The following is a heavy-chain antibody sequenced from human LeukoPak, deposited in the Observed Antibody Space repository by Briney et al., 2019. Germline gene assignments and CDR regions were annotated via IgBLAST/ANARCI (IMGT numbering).Heavy chain of an antibody. CDR3: ARHLAGTGYDY. V-gene: IGHV3-48*01. J-gene: IGHJ4*02. Sequence: AGGSLRLSCAASGFTFSSYSMNWVRQTPGKGLEWVSYISSSSSTIYYADSVKGRFTISRDNAKNSLYLQMNSLRAEDTAVYYCARHLAGTGYDYWGQGTLVTVSS. CDR1: GFTFSSYS. CDR2: ISSSSSTI. D-gene: IGHD3/OR15-3a*01.